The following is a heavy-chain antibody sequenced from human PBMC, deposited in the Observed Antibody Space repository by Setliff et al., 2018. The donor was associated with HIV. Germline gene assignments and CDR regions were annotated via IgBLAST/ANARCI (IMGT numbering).Heavy chain of an antibody. V-gene: IGHV4-61*02. CDR2: IYTSGDT. Sequence: SETLSLTCTVSGASLNSGSYFWSWVRQPAGKGLEWIGRIYTSGDTNYNPSLKSRVTISMDTSKKQFSLKLRSVTAADTAVYYCARLEYYSDGNGYLQFYFDYWGQGTLVTVSS. D-gene: IGHD3-22*01. CDR1: GASLNSGSYF. CDR3: ARLEYYSDGNGYLQFYFDY. J-gene: IGHJ4*02.